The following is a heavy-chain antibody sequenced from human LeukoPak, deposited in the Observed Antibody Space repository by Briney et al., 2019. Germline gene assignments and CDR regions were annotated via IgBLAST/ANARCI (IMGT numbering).Heavy chain of an antibody. V-gene: IGHV4-59*01. CDR3: AQGSSNWANFDY. D-gene: IGHD4-11*01. CDR1: GVSISSSY. Sequence: SETLSLTCSVSGVSISSSYWRWIRQPPGKGLEWIGFIYYTGSTNYNPSLKSRVTISVDTSKNQFSLKLSSVTAADTAVYYCAQGSSNWANFDYWGQGTLVTVSS. CDR2: IYYTGST. J-gene: IGHJ4*02.